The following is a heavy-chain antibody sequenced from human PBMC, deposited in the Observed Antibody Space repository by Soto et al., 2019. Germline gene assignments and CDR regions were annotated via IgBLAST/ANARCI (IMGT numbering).Heavy chain of an antibody. Sequence: PSETLSLTCTVSGASISSSYWSWIRQSPGKGLEWIGYVYYSGATYYNPSLKSRTIISVDTSKNQFSLTLSSLTAADTAVYYCARVQPYDYGANSGWLDTWGQGTLVTVSS. J-gene: IGHJ5*02. CDR3: ARVQPYDYGANSGWLDT. CDR2: VYYSGAT. V-gene: IGHV4-59*12. D-gene: IGHD4-17*01. CDR1: GASISSSY.